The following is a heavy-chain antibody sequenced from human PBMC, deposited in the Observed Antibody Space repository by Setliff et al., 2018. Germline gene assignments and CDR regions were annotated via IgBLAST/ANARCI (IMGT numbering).Heavy chain of an antibody. D-gene: IGHD4-17*01. CDR3: ARRAVTAEYFQH. V-gene: IGHV5-51*01. Sequence: PGESLKISCKGSGYSFTTYWIGWVRQMPGKGLEWMGIIYPGDSDTRYSPSFQGQVTISADKSISTAYLQLSSLKASDTAIYYCARRAVTAEYFQHWGHDTLVTVSS. CDR2: IYPGDSDT. CDR1: GYSFTTYW. J-gene: IGHJ1*01.